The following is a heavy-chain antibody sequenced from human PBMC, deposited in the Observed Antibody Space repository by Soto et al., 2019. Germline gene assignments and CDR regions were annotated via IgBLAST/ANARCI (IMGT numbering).Heavy chain of an antibody. CDR2: IYHTGTT. J-gene: IGHJ6*02. Sequence: SETLSLTCAVSGDSIIGIYHWAWIRQSPGRGLEWIASIYHTGTTYYTPSLESRVTISVDTSKNQFSLRLSSVTAADSAVYYCARAFIPSVGYCSSTSCLGWDYYYGMDVWGQGTTVTVSS. CDR1: GDSIIGIYH. CDR3: ARAFIPSVGYCSSTSCLGWDYYYGMDV. V-gene: IGHV4-38-2*01. D-gene: IGHD2-2*01.